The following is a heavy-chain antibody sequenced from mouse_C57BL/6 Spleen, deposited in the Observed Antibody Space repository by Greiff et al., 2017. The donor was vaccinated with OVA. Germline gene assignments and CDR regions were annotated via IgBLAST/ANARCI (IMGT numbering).Heavy chain of an antibody. CDR3: ARDDYEY. D-gene: IGHD2-13*01. Sequence: EVQRVEPGGGLVKPGGSLKLSCAASGFTFSSYAMSWVRLTPGQRLEWVATISYGGIYTYYPDNAKGRFTISRDKAKNNRYLQMSHLKADDTARYYCARDDYEYWGQGTTLTVSS. CDR2: ISYGGIYT. J-gene: IGHJ2*01. CDR1: GFTFSSYA. V-gene: IGHV5-4*01.